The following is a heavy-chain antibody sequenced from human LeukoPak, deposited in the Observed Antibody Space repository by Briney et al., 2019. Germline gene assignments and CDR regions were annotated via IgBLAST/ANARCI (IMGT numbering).Heavy chain of an antibody. CDR2: ISYDGSNK. V-gene: IGHV3-30-3*01. CDR1: GFTFSSYA. J-gene: IGHJ4*02. CDR3: ARDPIVGATDYYFDY. D-gene: IGHD1-26*01. Sequence: PGGSLRLSCAASGFTFSSYAMHWVRQAPGKGLEWVAVISYDGSNKYYADSVKGRFTISRDNFKNTLYLQMNSLRAEDTAVYYCARDPIVGATDYYFDYWGQGTLVTVSS.